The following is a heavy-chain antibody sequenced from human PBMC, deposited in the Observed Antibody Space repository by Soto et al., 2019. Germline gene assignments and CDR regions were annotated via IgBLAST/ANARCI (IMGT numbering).Heavy chain of an antibody. J-gene: IGHJ1*01. CDR3: ARQESS. CDR1: GVSISSSTQY. Sequence: QLQLQESGPGLVKPSETLSLTCTVSGVSISSSTQYWGWIRQPPGKGLEWIGAIYQSGRTYYSPSVKSRVSRSVDPSTNHFSLTLDSVPAADAAVYYGARQESSWGQGTLITVSS. V-gene: IGHV4-39*01. CDR2: IYQSGRT. D-gene: IGHD1-26*01.